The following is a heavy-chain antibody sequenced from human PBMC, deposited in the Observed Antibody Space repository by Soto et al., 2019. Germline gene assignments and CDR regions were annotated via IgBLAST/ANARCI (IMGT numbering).Heavy chain of an antibody. CDR2: INPNSGGT. V-gene: IGHV1-2*04. D-gene: IGHD6-13*01. J-gene: IGHJ4*02. CDR1: GYTFTGYY. CDR3: ARVSLPVRIAAAGAFDY. Sequence: ASVKVSCKASGYTFTGYYMHWVRQAPGKVLEWMGWINPNSGGTNYAQKFQGWVTMTRDTSISTAYMELSRLRSDDTAVYYCARVSLPVRIAAAGAFDYWGQGTLVTVSS.